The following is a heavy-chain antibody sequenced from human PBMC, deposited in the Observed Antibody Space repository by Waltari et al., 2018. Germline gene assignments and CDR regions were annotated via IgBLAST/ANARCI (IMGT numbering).Heavy chain of an antibody. CDR1: GYSISSGYY. J-gene: IGHJ4*02. V-gene: IGHV4-38-2*01. CDR2: IYHSGST. D-gene: IGHD3-3*01. CDR3: ASLTIFGVAVYYFDY. Sequence: QVQLQESGPGLVKPSETLSLTCAVSGYSISSGYYWGWIRQPPGKGLEWIGSIYHSGSTYYNPSLKSRVTISVDTSKNQFSLKLSSVTAADTAVYYCASLTIFGVAVYYFDYWGQGTLVTVSS.